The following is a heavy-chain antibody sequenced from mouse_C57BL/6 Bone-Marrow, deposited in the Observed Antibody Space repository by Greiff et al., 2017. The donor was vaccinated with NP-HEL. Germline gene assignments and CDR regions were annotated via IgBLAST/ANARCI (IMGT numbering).Heavy chain of an antibody. J-gene: IGHJ1*03. V-gene: IGHV1-47*01. CDR2: FHPYNDDT. CDR1: GYTFTTYP. CDR3: ARRGYVTWGGSWYFDV. Sequence: VKLMESGAELVKPGASVKMSCKASGYTFTTYPIEWMKQNHGKSLEWIGNFHPYNDDTKYNEKFKGKATLTVEKSSSTVYLELSRLTSDDSAVYYCARRGYVTWGGSWYFDVWGTGTTVTVSS. D-gene: IGHD3-1*01.